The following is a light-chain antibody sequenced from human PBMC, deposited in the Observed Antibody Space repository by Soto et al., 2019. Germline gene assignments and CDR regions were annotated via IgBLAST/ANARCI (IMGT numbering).Light chain of an antibody. CDR2: DAF. V-gene: IGKV3-15*01. Sequence: EKVMTQSPATLSESPGERATLSCRASQNVKTRLDWYQQKPGQAPRLLIYDAFTRATGIPARFSGSASGTEFTLTISSLHSEDFAVYYCQQYDEWPLTFGGGTKVEIK. CDR1: QNVKTR. J-gene: IGKJ4*01. CDR3: QQYDEWPLT.